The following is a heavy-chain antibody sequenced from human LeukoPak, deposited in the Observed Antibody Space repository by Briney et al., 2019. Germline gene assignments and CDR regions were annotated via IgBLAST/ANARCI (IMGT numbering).Heavy chain of an antibody. CDR2: IIPFLVVA. V-gene: IGHV1-69*04. Sequence: ASGKVSCKASGGTFSSYAISWVRQAPGPGLEWWGRIIPFLVVANYAQKFQGRVTITADKSTTTAYMELSSLRSEAPALYCCAGVDSSGYSPDYYGMDVWGQGTTVTASS. CDR1: GGTFSSYA. D-gene: IGHD3-22*01. J-gene: IGHJ6*02. CDR3: AGVDSSGYSPDYYGMDV.